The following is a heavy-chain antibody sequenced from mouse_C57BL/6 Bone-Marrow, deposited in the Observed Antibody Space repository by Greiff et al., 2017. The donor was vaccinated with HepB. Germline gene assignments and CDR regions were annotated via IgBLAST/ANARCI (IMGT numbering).Heavy chain of an antibody. CDR1: GYTFTDYY. V-gene: IGHV1-19*01. J-gene: IGHJ3*01. CDR3: ARPIYYGYDAWFAY. D-gene: IGHD2-2*01. Sequence: EVQLQQSGPVLVKPGASVKMSCKASGYTFTDYYMNWVKQSHGKSLEWIGVINPYNGGTSYNQKFKGKATLTVDKSSSTAYMELNSLTSEDSAVYFCARPIYYGYDAWFAYWGQGTLVTVSA. CDR2: INPYNGGT.